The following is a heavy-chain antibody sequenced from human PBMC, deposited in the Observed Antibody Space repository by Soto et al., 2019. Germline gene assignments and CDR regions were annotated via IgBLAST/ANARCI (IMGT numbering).Heavy chain of an antibody. J-gene: IGHJ4*02. CDR3: AKDTQRGYSYGYFDY. D-gene: IGHD5-18*01. V-gene: IGHV3-23*01. CDR2: ISGSGGST. CDR1: GFTFSSYA. Sequence: RLSCAASGFTFSSYAMSWVRQAPGKGLEWVSAISGSGGSTYYADSVKGRFTISRDNSKNTLYLQMNSLRAEDTAVYYCAKDTQRGYSYGYFDYWGQGTLVTVSS.